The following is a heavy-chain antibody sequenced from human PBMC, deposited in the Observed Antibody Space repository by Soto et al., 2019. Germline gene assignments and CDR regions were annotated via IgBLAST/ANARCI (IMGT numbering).Heavy chain of an antibody. Sequence: SVKVSCKASGGTFNRYALSWVRQAPGQGPEWMGGIVPMFGTANYAQKFQGRVTITADESTSTAYMQLSSMRSEDTAVYYCARGAYYDSRGYYFFFWGQGTLVTVSS. V-gene: IGHV1-69*13. CDR3: ARGAYYDSRGYYFFF. D-gene: IGHD3-22*01. CDR1: GGTFNRYA. J-gene: IGHJ4*02. CDR2: IVPMFGTA.